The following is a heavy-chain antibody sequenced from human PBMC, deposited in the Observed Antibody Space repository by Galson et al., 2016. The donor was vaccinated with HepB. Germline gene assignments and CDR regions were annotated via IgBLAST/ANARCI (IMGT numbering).Heavy chain of an antibody. J-gene: IGHJ4*02. V-gene: IGHV3-11*06. CDR2: VSSSSSST. Sequence: SLRLSCAASGFTFSDYYMSWSRQAPGKGLEWISYVSSSSSSTEYSDSVKGRFTISRDNAKNSLYLQMNSLRADDTAVYYCARVIKGFTDYWGQGTLVTVSS. CDR1: GFTFSDYY. D-gene: IGHD3-16*01. CDR3: ARVIKGFTDY.